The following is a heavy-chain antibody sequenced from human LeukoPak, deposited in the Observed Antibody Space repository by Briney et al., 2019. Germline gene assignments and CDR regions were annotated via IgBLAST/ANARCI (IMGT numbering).Heavy chain of an antibody. Sequence: GGTLRLSCAASGFTFSSYAMHWVRQAPGKGLEYVSAISSNGGSTYYANSVKGRFTISRDNSKNTLYLQMGSLRAGDMAVYYCARDGPGIQLWPYFDYWGQGTLVTVSS. CDR3: ARDGPGIQLWPYFDY. CDR1: GFTFSSYA. J-gene: IGHJ4*02. CDR2: ISSNGGST. V-gene: IGHV3-64*01. D-gene: IGHD5-18*01.